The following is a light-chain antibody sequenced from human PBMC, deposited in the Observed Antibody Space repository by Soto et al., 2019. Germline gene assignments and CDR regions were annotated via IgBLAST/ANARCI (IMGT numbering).Light chain of an antibody. V-gene: IGKV3-20*01. Sequence: EIVLTQSPGTLSLSPGERATLSCRAGQSVSRNYLAWYQQNPGQAPRLLIYGASTRATGIPDRFSGSGSGTDFTLTIARLEPADCAVYYCLQYGTLPYTFGQGTKLEIK. CDR2: GAS. J-gene: IGKJ2*01. CDR1: QSVSRNY. CDR3: LQYGTLPYT.